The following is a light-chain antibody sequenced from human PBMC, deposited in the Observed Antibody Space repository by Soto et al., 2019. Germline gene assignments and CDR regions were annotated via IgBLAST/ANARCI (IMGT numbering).Light chain of an antibody. CDR3: QQYNTYLWT. CDR2: RAS. CDR1: QSINTW. J-gene: IGKJ1*01. Sequence: TQSPGTLSLSPGERATLSCRASQSINTWLAWYQQKPGKAPKFLIYRASTLESGVPSRFSGSGSGTEFTLTISSLQPDDFATYYCQQYNTYLWTFGQGTKVDIK. V-gene: IGKV1-5*03.